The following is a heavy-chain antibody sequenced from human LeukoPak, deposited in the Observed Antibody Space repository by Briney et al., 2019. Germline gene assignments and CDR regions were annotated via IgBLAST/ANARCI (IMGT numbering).Heavy chain of an antibody. D-gene: IGHD6-19*01. Sequence: PSETLSLTCTVSGASISSSDYYWGWIRQPPGKGLEWIGSLYSGGLTYYNPSLKSRVTISVDTSKNQFSLKVTSVTAADTAVYSCAIGGYSSGWYGSFDIWGQWTVVTVSS. J-gene: IGHJ3*02. CDR3: AIGGYSSGWYGSFDI. V-gene: IGHV4-39*01. CDR2: LYSGGLT. CDR1: GASISSSDYY.